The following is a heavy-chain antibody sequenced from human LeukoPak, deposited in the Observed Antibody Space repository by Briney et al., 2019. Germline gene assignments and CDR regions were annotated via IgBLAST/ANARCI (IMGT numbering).Heavy chain of an antibody. D-gene: IGHD2-2*01. Sequence: GSSVKVSCKASGGTFSSYAISWVRQAPGHGLEWMGGIIPIFGTANYAQKFQGRVTITADESTSTAYMEMSSLRSEDTAVYYCAREMDVVVRQLAHYAFDIWGQGTMVTVSS. V-gene: IGHV1-69*01. CDR3: AREMDVVVRQLAHYAFDI. J-gene: IGHJ3*02. CDR2: IIPIFGTA. CDR1: GGTFSSYA.